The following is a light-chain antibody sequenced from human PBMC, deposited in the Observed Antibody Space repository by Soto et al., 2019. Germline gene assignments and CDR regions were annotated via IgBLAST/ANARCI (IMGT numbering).Light chain of an antibody. CDR2: EVY. CDR3: GPYTRSLYV. Sequence: QSAPTQPASVSGSPGQSITISCTGTSSDIGTYKYVSWYQEHPGKPPKLMIYEVYKRPSGVSDRFSGSKSGNTASLTISGLQAEDEADYYCGPYTRSLYVFGTGTKLTVL. V-gene: IGLV2-14*01. J-gene: IGLJ1*01. CDR1: SSDIGTYKY.